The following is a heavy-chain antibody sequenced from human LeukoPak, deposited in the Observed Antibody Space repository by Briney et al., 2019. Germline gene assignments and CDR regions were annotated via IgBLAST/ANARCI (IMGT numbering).Heavy chain of an antibody. CDR1: GGIFSTFA. J-gene: IGHJ5*02. Sequence: ASVKVCCKAAGGIFSTFAIGWARQAPGEGLEWMGGTIPVFHTTIYAQKLKGRVTVTADESTTPAYMELSSLRSEDTAVYCCSLGSFAHYGSGSYYNVNWFDPWGQGTLVTVCS. CDR2: TIPVFHTT. CDR3: SLGSFAHYGSGSYYNVNWFDP. V-gene: IGHV1-69*13. D-gene: IGHD3-10*01.